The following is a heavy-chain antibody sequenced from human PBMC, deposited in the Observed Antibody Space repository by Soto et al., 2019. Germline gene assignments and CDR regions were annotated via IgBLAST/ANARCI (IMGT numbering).Heavy chain of an antibody. CDR1: GFTFSTYW. CDR3: ARGGGTYGSYYYAMDV. Sequence: EVQLVESGGGLVQPGGSLRLSCAASGFTFSTYWMHWVRQAPGKGLVWVSRINSDGSNTNYADSVKGRFTISRDNAKNTLFLQINSLRAEDTAVYYCARGGGTYGSYYYAMDVWGQGTTVTVSS. V-gene: IGHV3-74*01. J-gene: IGHJ6*02. CDR2: INSDGSNT. D-gene: IGHD3-10*01.